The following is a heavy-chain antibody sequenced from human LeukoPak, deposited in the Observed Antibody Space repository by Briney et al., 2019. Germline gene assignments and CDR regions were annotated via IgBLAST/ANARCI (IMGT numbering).Heavy chain of an antibody. CDR1: GGTFSSYA. CDR2: IIPIFGTA. CDR3: ARSGGRRDSSGWFSPTRNRNSGAYYYYYMDV. J-gene: IGHJ6*03. Sequence: GASVKVSCKASGGTFSSYAISWVRQAPGQGLEWMGGIIPIFGTANYAQKFQGRVTITADESTSTAYMERSSLRSEDTAVYYCARSGGRRDSSGWFSPTRNRNSGAYYYYYMDVWGKGTTVTISS. V-gene: IGHV1-69*13. D-gene: IGHD6-19*01.